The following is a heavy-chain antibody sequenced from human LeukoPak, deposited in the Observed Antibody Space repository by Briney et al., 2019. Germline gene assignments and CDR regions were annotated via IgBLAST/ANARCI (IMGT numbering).Heavy chain of an antibody. J-gene: IGHJ6*03. CDR3: AREGCSSTSCYYYYYYMDV. D-gene: IGHD2-2*01. CDR1: GGSISSYY. CDR2: IYTSGST. Sequence: TSETLSLTCTVSGGSISSYYWSWIRQPAGKGLEWIGRIYTSGSTNYNPSLKSRVTMSVDTSKNQFSLKLSSVTAADTAVYYCAREGCSSTSCYYYYYYMDVWGKGTTVTVSS. V-gene: IGHV4-4*07.